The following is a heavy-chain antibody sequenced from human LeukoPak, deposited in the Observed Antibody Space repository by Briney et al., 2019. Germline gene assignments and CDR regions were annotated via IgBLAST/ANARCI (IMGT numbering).Heavy chain of an antibody. CDR1: GGSISSYY. CDR2: IYYSGIT. V-gene: IGHV4-59*01. D-gene: IGHD3-22*01. J-gene: IGHJ4*02. CDR3: ARLRALSYYDSSGDLYYFEY. Sequence: SETLSLTCTVCGGSISSYYWGWLRQPPGKGLEWIGFIYYSGITDYNPSLKSRVTISVDTSQNQFSLKLTSVTAANTAVYYCARLRALSYYDSSGDLYYFEYWGQGTLVTVSS.